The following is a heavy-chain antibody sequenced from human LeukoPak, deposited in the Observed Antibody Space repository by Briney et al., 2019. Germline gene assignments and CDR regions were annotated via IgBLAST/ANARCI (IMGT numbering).Heavy chain of an antibody. CDR1: GYTFTSYG. CDR3: ARRSITGTTADY. J-gene: IGHJ4*02. CDR2: ISAYNGNT. V-gene: IGHV1-18*01. D-gene: IGHD1-14*01. Sequence: ASVKVSCKASGYTFTSYGISWVRQAPGQGLEWMGWISAYNGNTNYAQKLQGRATMTTDTSTSTAYMELRSLRSDDTAVYYCARRSITGTTADYWGQGTLVTVSS.